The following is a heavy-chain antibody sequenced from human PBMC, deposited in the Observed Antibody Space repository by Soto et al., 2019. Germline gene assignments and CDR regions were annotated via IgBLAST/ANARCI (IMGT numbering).Heavy chain of an antibody. CDR3: ARGRGYSSGWYFDRNPHTYYYYGMDV. CDR2: IIPIFGTA. CDR1: GVTFSSYA. V-gene: IGHV1-69*13. Sequence: GASVKVSCKASGVTFSSYAISWVRQAPGQGLEWMGGIIPIFGTANYAQKFQGRVTITADESTSTAYMELSSLRSEDTAVYYCARGRGYSSGWYFDRNPHTYYYYGMDVWGQGTTVTVSS. J-gene: IGHJ6*02. D-gene: IGHD6-19*01.